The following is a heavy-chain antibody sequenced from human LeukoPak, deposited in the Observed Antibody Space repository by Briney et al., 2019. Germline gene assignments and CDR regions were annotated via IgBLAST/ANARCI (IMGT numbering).Heavy chain of an antibody. Sequence: GESLQISCQGSGYSFTSYWISWVRQMPGKGLEWMGRIDPSDSYTNYSPSFQGHVTISADKSISTAYLQWSSLKASDTAMYYCAASTSSGSDYWGQGTLVTVSS. D-gene: IGHD3-10*01. CDR2: IDPSDSYT. CDR1: GYSFTSYW. V-gene: IGHV5-10-1*01. CDR3: AASTSSGSDY. J-gene: IGHJ4*02.